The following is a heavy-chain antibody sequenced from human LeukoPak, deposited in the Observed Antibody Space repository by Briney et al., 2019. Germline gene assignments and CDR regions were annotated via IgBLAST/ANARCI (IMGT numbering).Heavy chain of an antibody. V-gene: IGHV4-59*01. CDR1: GGSLSRYY. Sequence: SETLSLTCTVSGGSLSRYYWSCIRQPPGKGLEWMGYNYYSGSTNYNPSFKSRVTISVDTSKNQFSLKLSSVTAADTAVYYCARGVGHHDSSGYYEYTDHWRQGTLVTVSS. D-gene: IGHD3-22*01. CDR3: ARGVGHHDSSGYYEYTDH. CDR2: NYYSGST. J-gene: IGHJ4*02.